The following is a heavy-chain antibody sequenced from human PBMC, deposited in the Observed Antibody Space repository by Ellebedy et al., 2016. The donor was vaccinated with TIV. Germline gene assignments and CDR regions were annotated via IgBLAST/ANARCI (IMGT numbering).Heavy chain of an antibody. Sequence: PGGSLRLSCVASGFTFSDYYMSWVRQAPGKGLEWVAVIWYDGSNGYYADSVKGRFTISRDNSKNTLYLQMNSLRAEDTAVYYCASASTSGWYILDYWGQGTLVSVSS. V-gene: IGHV3-33*08. J-gene: IGHJ4*02. CDR2: IWYDGSNG. CDR1: GFTFSDYY. D-gene: IGHD6-19*01. CDR3: ASASTSGWYILDY.